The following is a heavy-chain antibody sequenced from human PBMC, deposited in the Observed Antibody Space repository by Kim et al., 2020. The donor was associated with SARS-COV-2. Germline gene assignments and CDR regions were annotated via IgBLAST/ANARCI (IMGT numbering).Heavy chain of an antibody. D-gene: IGHD2-2*01. CDR3: AIRPTRSVVPAAPHYYYYGMDV. CDR2: IIPIFGTA. Sequence: SVKVSCKASGGTFSSYAISWVRQAPGQGLEWMGGIIPIFGTANYAQKFQGRVTITADESTSTAYMELSSLRSEDTAVYYCAIRPTRSVVPAAPHYYYYGMDVWGQGTTVTVSS. CDR1: GGTFSSYA. J-gene: IGHJ6*02. V-gene: IGHV1-69*13.